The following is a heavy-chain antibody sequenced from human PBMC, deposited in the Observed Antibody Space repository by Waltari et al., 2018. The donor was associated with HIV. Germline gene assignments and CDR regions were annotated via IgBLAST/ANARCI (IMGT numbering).Heavy chain of an antibody. D-gene: IGHD3-22*01. J-gene: IGHJ6*02. V-gene: IGHV1-8*02. Sequence: QVHLVQSGPEVKRPGASVKISCKGYGYIFMNFDVNWVRQAAGQGPEWLGWMNPNGGNTASPYIFEERGTRTRDVSTDTAYMEMSGLTPEDTAIYYCARNSSAKGNRYFYYGLDVWGQGTPVTV. CDR1: GYIFMNFD. CDR3: ARNSSAKGNRYFYYGLDV. CDR2: MNPNGGNT.